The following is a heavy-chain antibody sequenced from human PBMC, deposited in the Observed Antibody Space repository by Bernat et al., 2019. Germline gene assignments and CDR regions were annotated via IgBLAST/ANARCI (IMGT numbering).Heavy chain of an antibody. CDR2: ISRSGGST. CDR3: AKLVGIAVAGNWFDP. CDR1: GFTFSSHA. V-gene: IGHV3-23*01. Sequence: EEQLLESGGGLVQPGGSLRLSCAASGFTFSSHAMAWVRQAPGRGLEWVSGISRSGGSTYYADSVKGRFTISRDNSKNTLYLQMNSLRAEDTAVYYCAKLVGIAVAGNWFDPWGQGTLVTVSS. D-gene: IGHD6-19*01. J-gene: IGHJ5*02.